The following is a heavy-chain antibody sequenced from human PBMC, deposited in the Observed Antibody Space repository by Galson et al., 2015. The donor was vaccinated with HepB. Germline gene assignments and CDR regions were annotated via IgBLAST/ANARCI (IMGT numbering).Heavy chain of an antibody. CDR2: ISAYGGNT. CDR1: GYTFTING. Sequence: SVKVSCKASGYTFTINGISWVRQTPRQGLEWLGWISAYGGNTQYAQKYQGRITLTRDTSTSTAYMELRSLRSDDTAVYYCARETPDTYYFDYWGQGTLVTVSS. V-gene: IGHV1-18*04. J-gene: IGHJ4*02. CDR3: ARETPDTYYFDY. D-gene: IGHD2-15*01.